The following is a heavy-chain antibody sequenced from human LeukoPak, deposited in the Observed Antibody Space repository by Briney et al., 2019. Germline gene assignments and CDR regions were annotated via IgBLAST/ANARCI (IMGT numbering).Heavy chain of an antibody. CDR3: AKNGDRGAYCSGGSCYPYYYYYIDV. V-gene: IGHV3-21*04. Sequence: GGSLRLSCAASGFTFSSYSMNWVRQAPGKGLEWVSSISSSSSYIYYADSVKGRFTISRDNSKNTLYLQMNSLRAEDTAIYYCAKNGDRGAYCSGGSCYPYYYYYIDVWGKGTTVTISS. CDR1: GFTFSSYS. CDR2: ISSSSSYI. D-gene: IGHD2-15*01. J-gene: IGHJ6*03.